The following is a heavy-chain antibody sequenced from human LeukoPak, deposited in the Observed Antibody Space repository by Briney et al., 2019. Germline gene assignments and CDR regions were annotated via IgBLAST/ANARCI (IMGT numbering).Heavy chain of an antibody. V-gene: IGHV5-51*01. D-gene: IGHD5-12*01. CDR2: IYPGDSDT. Sequence: GESLKISCKGSGYSFTTYWIGWVRQMPGKGLEWMGIIYPGDSDTRYSPSFQGQVTISADKSISTAYLQWSSLKASDTAMYYCTRRQNSGALGFDYWGQGTLVTVSS. CDR1: GYSFTTYW. J-gene: IGHJ4*02. CDR3: TRRQNSGALGFDY.